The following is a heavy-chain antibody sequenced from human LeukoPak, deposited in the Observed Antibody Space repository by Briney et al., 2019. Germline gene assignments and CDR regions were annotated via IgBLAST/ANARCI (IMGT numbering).Heavy chain of an antibody. V-gene: IGHV4-4*07. J-gene: IGHJ4*02. CDR2: IYTSGST. CDR3: ARDRDSVVPAATLDY. CDR1: GGSISSYY. D-gene: IGHD2-2*01. Sequence: PSETLSLTCTVSGGSISSYYWSWLRQPAGKGLEWIGRIYTSGSTNYNPSLTSRVTMSVDTSKNQFSLKLSSVTAADTAVYYCARDRDSVVPAATLDYWGQGTLVTVSS.